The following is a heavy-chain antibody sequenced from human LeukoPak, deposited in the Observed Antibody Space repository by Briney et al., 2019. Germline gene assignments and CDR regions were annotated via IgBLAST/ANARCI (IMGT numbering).Heavy chain of an antibody. Sequence: ASVKVSCKASGYTFTSYYMHWVRQAPGQGLEWMGIINPSGGSTSYAQKFQGRVTMTRDTSTSTAYMELRGLRSDDTAVYYCARRSYYSGSSGQDAFDIWGQGTMVTVSS. J-gene: IGHJ3*02. CDR1: GYTFTSYY. CDR2: INPSGGST. D-gene: IGHD3-22*01. V-gene: IGHV1-46*01. CDR3: ARRSYYSGSSGQDAFDI.